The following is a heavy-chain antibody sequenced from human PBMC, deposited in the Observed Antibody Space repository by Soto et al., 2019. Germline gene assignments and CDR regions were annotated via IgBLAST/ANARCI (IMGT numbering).Heavy chain of an antibody. CDR1: DFTFSNAW. Sequence: EVHLMESGGGVVKPGGSLRLSCAAPDFTFSNAWMNWVRQTPGKGLEWVGRIRDKSDGGTTDYAAPVQGRFTISIDDSKNLLYLQMNNLTTEYTAVYYCTTDTWNPPPFDYWGQGTLVTVSS. V-gene: IGHV3-15*07. CDR3: TTDTWNPPPFDY. J-gene: IGHJ4*02. D-gene: IGHD1-1*01. CDR2: IRDKSDGGTT.